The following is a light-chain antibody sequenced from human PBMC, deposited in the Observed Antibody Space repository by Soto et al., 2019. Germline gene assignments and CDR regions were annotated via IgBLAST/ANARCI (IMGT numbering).Light chain of an antibody. V-gene: IGKV3-15*01. J-gene: IGKJ4*01. CDR2: GTS. Sequence: DIVMTQSPATLSVSPGERATLSCRASQSVGTNLAWFQQKPGQAPRLLIYGTSTRATGIPARFSGSGSGTEFTRTISRLQSEDFAVYYCQQYKNWPPITFGGGTKVVIK. CDR1: QSVGTN. CDR3: QQYKNWPPIT.